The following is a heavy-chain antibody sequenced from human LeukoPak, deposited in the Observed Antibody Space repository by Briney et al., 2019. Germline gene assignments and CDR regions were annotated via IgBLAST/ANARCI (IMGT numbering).Heavy chain of an antibody. V-gene: IGHV3-11*01. CDR1: GFSFGDFY. D-gene: IGHD4-17*01. Sequence: GGSLRLSCAASGFSFGDFYMNWIRQAPGKGLEWVAFISGPGTTIHYADSVRGRFTISRDNAKSSLSLQINSLRVEDTAIYYCARTADGEFDVWGQGTLVTVSS. CDR2: ISGPGTTI. J-gene: IGHJ4*02. CDR3: ARTADGEFDV.